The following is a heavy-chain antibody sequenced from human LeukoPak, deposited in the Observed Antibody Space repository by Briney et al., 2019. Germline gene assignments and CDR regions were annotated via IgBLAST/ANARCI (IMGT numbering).Heavy chain of an antibody. Sequence: PGGSLRLSCAASGFTFSSYAMSWVRQAPGKGLEWVSSISGSGGSTYYADSVKGRFTISRDNSKNTLYLQMNSLRAEDTAVYYCAKPSPSRITIFGVVIQQFQHWGQGTLVTVSS. D-gene: IGHD3-3*01. CDR1: GFTFSSYA. V-gene: IGHV3-23*01. CDR2: ISGSGGST. J-gene: IGHJ1*01. CDR3: AKPSPSRITIFGVVIQQFQH.